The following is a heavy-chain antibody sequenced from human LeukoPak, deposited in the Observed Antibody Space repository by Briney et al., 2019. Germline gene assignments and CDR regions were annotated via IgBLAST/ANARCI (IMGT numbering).Heavy chain of an antibody. CDR3: ARERWDRGYYYYYMDV. V-gene: IGHV4-38-2*02. J-gene: IGHJ6*03. CDR1: GYSISSGYY. D-gene: IGHD1-26*01. CDR2: IYHSGST. Sequence: SETLSLTCTVSGYSISSGYYWGWIRQPPGKGLEWIGSIYHSGSTYYNPSLKSRVTISVDTSKNQFSLKLSSVTAADTAVYYCARERWDRGYYYYYMDVWGQGTLVTVSS.